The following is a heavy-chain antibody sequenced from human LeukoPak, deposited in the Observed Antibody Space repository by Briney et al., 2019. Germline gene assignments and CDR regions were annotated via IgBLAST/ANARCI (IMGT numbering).Heavy chain of an antibody. D-gene: IGHD6-13*01. J-gene: IGHJ6*04. Sequence: PGGSLRLSCAASGFTFSNYWMHWVRQDPGKGLVWVSHINSDGSLTRYADSVKGRFTISRDNAKNTLYLQMSSLRAEDTAVYYCARAIAAEGNVWGKGTTVTVSS. V-gene: IGHV3-74*01. CDR2: INSDGSLT. CDR3: ARAIAAEGNV. CDR1: GFTFSNYW.